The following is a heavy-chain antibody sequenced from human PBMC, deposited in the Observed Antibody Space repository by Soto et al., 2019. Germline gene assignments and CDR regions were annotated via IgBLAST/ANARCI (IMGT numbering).Heavy chain of an antibody. CDR2: ISSSSSYI. V-gene: IGHV3-21*01. Sequence: GGSLRLSCAASGFTFSSYSMNWVRQAPGKGLEWVSSISSSSSYIYYADSVKGRFTISRDNAKNSLYLQMNSLRAEDTAVYYCARDLMVAVAVRENWGQGTLVTVSS. CDR3: ARDLMVAVAVREN. D-gene: IGHD6-19*01. J-gene: IGHJ4*02. CDR1: GFTFSSYS.